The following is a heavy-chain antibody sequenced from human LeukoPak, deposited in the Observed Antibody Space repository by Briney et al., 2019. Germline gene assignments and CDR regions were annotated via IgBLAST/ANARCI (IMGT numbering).Heavy chain of an antibody. D-gene: IGHD3-22*01. Sequence: GGSLRLSCVASGVNFGAYSMSWFRQAPGKGLEWVSVVYSGGNTIYAVSVQGRFTVSTDISKNTLFLQMNSLRAEDTAVYYCARVLDTSGDYPGGFDYWGRGTLVTVSS. V-gene: IGHV3-53*01. CDR2: VYSGGNT. CDR3: ARVLDTSGDYPGGFDY. CDR1: GVNFGAYS. J-gene: IGHJ4*02.